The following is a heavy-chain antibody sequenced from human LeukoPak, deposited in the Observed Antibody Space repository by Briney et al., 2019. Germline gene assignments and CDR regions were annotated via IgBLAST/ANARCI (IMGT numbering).Heavy chain of an antibody. V-gene: IGHV1-18*01. J-gene: IGHJ5*02. CDR1: GYTFISYG. CDR3: ARDVGDIVTIPAAISVP. Sequence: ASVKVSCKASGYTFISYGISWVRQAPGQGLEGMGWISAYNGNTNYAQMVQGRVTMTTDTSTSTAYMEVRSLRSDDTAMYYCARDVGDIVTIPAAISVPWGQGTLVTVSS. D-gene: IGHD2-2*01. CDR2: ISAYNGNT.